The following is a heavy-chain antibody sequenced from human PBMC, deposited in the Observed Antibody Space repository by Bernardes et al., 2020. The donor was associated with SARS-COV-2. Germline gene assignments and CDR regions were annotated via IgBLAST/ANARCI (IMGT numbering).Heavy chain of an antibody. CDR2: ICYSGST. V-gene: IGHV4-39*07. CDR1: GGSISSSSYY. Sequence: SETLSLTCTVSGGSISSSSYYWGWIRQPPGKGLEWIGSICYSGSTYYNPSLKSRVTISVDTSKNQFSLKLSSVTAADTAVYYCARADYYYYMDVWGKGTTVTVSS. CDR3: ARADYYYYMDV. J-gene: IGHJ6*03.